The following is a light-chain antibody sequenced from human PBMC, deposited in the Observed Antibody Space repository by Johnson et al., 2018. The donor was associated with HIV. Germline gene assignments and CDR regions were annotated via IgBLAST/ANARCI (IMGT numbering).Light chain of an antibody. CDR1: SSNIGKNY. V-gene: IGLV1-51*01. J-gene: IGLJ1*01. CDR3: GTWDSSLSAGV. CDR2: DNN. Sequence: QSVLTQPPSVSAAPGQMVSISCSGSSSNIGKNYVSWYQQVPGTAPKLLIYDNNKRPSGIPARFSGSKSGTSATLGITGLQTGDEAYYYCGTWDSSLSAGVFGTGTKVTVL.